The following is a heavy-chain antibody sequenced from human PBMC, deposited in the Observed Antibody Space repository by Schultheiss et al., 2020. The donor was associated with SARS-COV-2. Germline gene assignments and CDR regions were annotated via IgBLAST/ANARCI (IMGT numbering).Heavy chain of an antibody. D-gene: IGHD4-11*01. J-gene: IGHJ4*02. CDR2: INHSGST. CDR3: ARGRARRGSTLQIQSFDY. V-gene: IGHV4-34*01. Sequence: SETLSLTCAVYGGSFSGYYWSWIRQPPGKGLEWIGEINHSGSTNYNPSLKSRVTISVDTSKNQFSLKLSSVTAADTAVYYCARGRARRGSTLQIQSFDYWGQGTLVTVSS. CDR1: GGSFSGYY.